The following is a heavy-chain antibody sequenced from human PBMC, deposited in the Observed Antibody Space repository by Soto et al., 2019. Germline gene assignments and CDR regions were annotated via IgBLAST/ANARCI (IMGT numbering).Heavy chain of an antibody. J-gene: IGHJ5*02. CDR2: IYHSGST. CDR1: GGSISSSNW. D-gene: IGHD6-6*01. Sequence: SETLSLTCAVSGGSISSSNWWSWVRQPPGKGLEWIGEIYHSGSTNYNPSLKSRVTISVDKSKNQFSLRLSSVTAADTAVYYCARGAIAARINWFDPWGQGTLVTVSS. CDR3: ARGAIAARINWFDP. V-gene: IGHV4-4*02.